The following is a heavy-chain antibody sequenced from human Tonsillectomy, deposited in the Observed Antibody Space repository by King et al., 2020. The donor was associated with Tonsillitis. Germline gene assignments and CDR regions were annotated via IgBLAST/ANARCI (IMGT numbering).Heavy chain of an antibody. Sequence: VQLVESGGGLVQPGGSLRLSCAASGFTFYSHSMSWVRQAPGKGLEWVSAISGSGGDTFYADSVKGRFTISRDNSRNTLYLQMNSLRAEDTAVYYCAYYPDTAVVSDYWGQGTLVTVSS. J-gene: IGHJ4*02. CDR2: ISGSGGDT. D-gene: IGHD5-18*01. CDR1: GFTFYSHS. V-gene: IGHV3-23*04. CDR3: AYYPDTAVVSDY.